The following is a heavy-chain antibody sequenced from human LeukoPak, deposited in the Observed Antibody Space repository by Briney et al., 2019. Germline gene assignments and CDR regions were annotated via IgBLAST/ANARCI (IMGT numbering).Heavy chain of an antibody. CDR3: ARDPGGEWLLLGY. CDR2: IIPIFGTA. J-gene: IGHJ4*02. D-gene: IGHD3-3*01. CDR1: GGTFSSYA. Sequence: AASVKVSCKASGGTFSSYAISWVRQAPGQGLEWMGGIIPIFGTANYAQKFQGRVTITADESTSTAYMELSSLRSEDTAVYYCARDPGGEWLLLGYWGQGTLVTVSS. V-gene: IGHV1-69*13.